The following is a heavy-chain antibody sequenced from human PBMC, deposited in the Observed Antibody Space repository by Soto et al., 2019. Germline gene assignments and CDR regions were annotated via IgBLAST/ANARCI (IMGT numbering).Heavy chain of an antibody. Sequence: PGGSLRLSCAASGFTFSSYAMNWVRQAPGKGLEWVSAISGSGGNTFYADSVKGRFTISRDNSKNTLFLQMHSLRAEDTAIYYCAMLNSGSYSYHGMYVWGQETTVTVSS. CDR1: GFTFSSYA. D-gene: IGHD1-26*01. CDR3: AMLNSGSYSYHGMYV. V-gene: IGHV3-23*01. J-gene: IGHJ6*02. CDR2: ISGSGGNT.